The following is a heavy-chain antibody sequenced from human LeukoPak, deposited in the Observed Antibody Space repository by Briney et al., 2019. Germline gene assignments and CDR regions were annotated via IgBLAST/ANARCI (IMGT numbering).Heavy chain of an antibody. D-gene: IGHD3-22*01. CDR1: GGSISSYY. V-gene: IGHV4-4*07. CDR2: IYTSGST. CDR3: ASHRYYYDSSGYDFYYMDV. J-gene: IGHJ6*03. Sequence: SETLSLTCTVSGGSISSYYWSWIRQPAGKGLEWIGRIYTSGSTNYNPSLKSRVTISVDTSKNQFSLKLSSVTAADTAVYYCASHRYYYDSSGYDFYYMDVWGKGTTVTISS.